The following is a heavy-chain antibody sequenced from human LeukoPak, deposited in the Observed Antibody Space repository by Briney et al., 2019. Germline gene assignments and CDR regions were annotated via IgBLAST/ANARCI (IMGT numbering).Heavy chain of an antibody. D-gene: IGHD1-26*01. CDR1: GYTFTSSW. CDR2: IYPGDTDT. J-gene: IGHJ6*02. CDR3: ARREPRGSNYGVDV. V-gene: IGHV5-51*01. Sequence: GESLKISCKASGYTFTSSWIGWVRQMPGKGLEWVGAIYPGDTDTRYRPSFHGQAAISADSSLSPAYLQWSSLQASDTAMYYCARREPRGSNYGVDVWGQGTTVTVSS.